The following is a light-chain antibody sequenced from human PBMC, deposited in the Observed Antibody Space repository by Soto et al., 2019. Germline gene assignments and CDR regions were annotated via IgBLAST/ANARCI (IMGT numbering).Light chain of an antibody. CDR3: CSYAGSSTLL. J-gene: IGLJ2*01. Sequence: QSVLTQPRSVSGSPGQSVTISCTGTSSDVGGYNYVSWYQQHPGKAPKLMIYDVSKRPSGVPDRFSGSKSGNTASLTISGLQAEDEADDYCCSYAGSSTLLFGGGPKLTVL. CDR1: SSDVGGYNY. V-gene: IGLV2-11*01. CDR2: DVS.